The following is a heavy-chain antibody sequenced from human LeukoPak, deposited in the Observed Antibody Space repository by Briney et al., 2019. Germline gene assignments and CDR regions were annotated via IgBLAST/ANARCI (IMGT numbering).Heavy chain of an antibody. V-gene: IGHV4-59*12. CDR2: IYYSGST. J-gene: IGHJ5*02. Sequence: PSETLSLTCTVSGVSISSYYWSWIRQPPGKGLEWIGYIYYSGSTNYNPSLKSRVTISVDTSKNQFSLKLSSVTAADTAVYYCAREVGRGAVPAAYYNWFDPWGQGTLVTVSS. D-gene: IGHD2-2*01. CDR1: GVSISSYY. CDR3: AREVGRGAVPAAYYNWFDP.